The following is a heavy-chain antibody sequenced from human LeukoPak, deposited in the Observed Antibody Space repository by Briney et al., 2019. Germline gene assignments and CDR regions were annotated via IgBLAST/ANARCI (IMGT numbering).Heavy chain of an antibody. CDR3: ASWWGGYSSNQNY. J-gene: IGHJ4*02. Sequence: PSETLSLTCAVYGGSFSGYYWSWIRQPPGKGLEWIGEINHSGSTNYNPSLKSRVTISVDKSKNQFSLKLSSVTAADTAVYYCASWWGGYSSNQNYWGQGTVVTVSS. V-gene: IGHV4-34*01. CDR2: INHSGST. D-gene: IGHD6-13*01. CDR1: GGSFSGYY.